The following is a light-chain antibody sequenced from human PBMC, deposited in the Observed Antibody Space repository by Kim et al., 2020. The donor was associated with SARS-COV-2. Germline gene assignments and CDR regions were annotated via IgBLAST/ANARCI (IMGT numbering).Light chain of an antibody. J-gene: IGLJ2*01. CDR1: SLISYY. V-gene: IGLV3-19*01. CDR3: NSRDSNDNVV. Sequence: VALGQTVRITCQGDSLISYYATLYQQKPGQAPILVIYGKNNRPSGIPDRFSGSSSGNTASLTITGTQAGDEADYYCNSRDSNDNVVFGGGTQLTVL. CDR2: GKN.